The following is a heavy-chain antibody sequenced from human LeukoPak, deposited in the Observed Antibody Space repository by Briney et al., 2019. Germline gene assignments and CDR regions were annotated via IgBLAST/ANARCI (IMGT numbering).Heavy chain of an antibody. D-gene: IGHD2-2*01. CDR3: ARRYCSSTNCYDVKSLFDY. Sequence: ASVKVSCKASGYTFIGYYLHWVRQAPGHGLDWMGWINPNSGGTNYAQRFQGRVTMTRDTSISTAYIELSRLRSDDTAVYYCARRYCSSTNCYDVKSLFDYWGQGTLVTVSS. J-gene: IGHJ4*02. CDR2: INPNSGGT. CDR1: GYTFIGYY. V-gene: IGHV1-2*02.